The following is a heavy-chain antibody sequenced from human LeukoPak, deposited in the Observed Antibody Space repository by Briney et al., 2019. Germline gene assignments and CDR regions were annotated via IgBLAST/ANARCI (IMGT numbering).Heavy chain of an antibody. V-gene: IGHV3-74*01. CDR1: GFTFSIYW. CDR3: ATDRLSIAVRPQ. Sequence: GGSLRLSCAASGFTFSIYWMHWVRHAPGKGLVWVSRINTDGSGTNYADSVKGRFTISRDNAKNTLYLQMNRLRAEDTAVYYCATDRLSIAVRPQWGQGTLVTVSS. D-gene: IGHD6-6*01. CDR2: INTDGSGT. J-gene: IGHJ4*02.